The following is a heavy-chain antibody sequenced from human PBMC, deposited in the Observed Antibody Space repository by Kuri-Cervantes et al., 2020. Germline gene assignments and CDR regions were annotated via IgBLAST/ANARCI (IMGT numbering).Heavy chain of an antibody. J-gene: IGHJ6*03. CDR1: GFTFSSYA. CDR3: AKGGLGYCTGGVCAYYYYYYMDV. D-gene: IGHD2-8*02. V-gene: IGHV3-23*01. Sequence: GGSLRLSCAASGFTFSSYAMSWVRQAPGKGLEWVSAISGSGGSTYYADSVKGRFTISRDNSKNTLYLQMNSLRAEDTAVYYCAKGGLGYCTGGVCAYYYYYYMDVWGKGTTVTVSS. CDR2: ISGSGGST.